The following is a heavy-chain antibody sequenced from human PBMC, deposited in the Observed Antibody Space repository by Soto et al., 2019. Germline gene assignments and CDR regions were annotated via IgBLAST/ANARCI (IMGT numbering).Heavy chain of an antibody. V-gene: IGHV4-61*05. CDR3: ARHVMGGAAFDT. D-gene: IGHD3-10*02. Sequence: SDTLSLTSAVSGCSTSISTYTWGWIRQHPGKGLEWIGYIGYSGSTNYKHSLKSLVTVSVDTAKNQCSLKVTAVAAADTAGYYCARHVMGGAAFDTWGHGTTVTAS. CDR1: GCSTSISTYT. CDR2: IGYSGST. J-gene: IGHJ3*02.